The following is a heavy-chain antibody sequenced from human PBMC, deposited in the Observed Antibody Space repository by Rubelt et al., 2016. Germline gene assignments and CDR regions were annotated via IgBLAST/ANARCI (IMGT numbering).Heavy chain of an antibody. Sequence: EVQLVESGGGLVQPGGSLRLSCAASGFTFSSYAMSWVRQAPGKGLEWVSAISGSGGSTYYADSVKGRFTISRDNSKYTLYLQMNSLRADDTAVYYCAKSCPNPLAYCGGDCYPHWYFDLWGRGTLVTVSS. CDR1: GFTFSSYA. J-gene: IGHJ2*01. D-gene: IGHD2-21*02. V-gene: IGHV3-23*04. CDR2: ISGSGGST. CDR3: AKSCPNPLAYCGGDCYPHWYFDL.